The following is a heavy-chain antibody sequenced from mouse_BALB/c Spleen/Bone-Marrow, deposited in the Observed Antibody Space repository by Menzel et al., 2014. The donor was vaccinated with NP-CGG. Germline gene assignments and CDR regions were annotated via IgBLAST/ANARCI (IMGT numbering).Heavy chain of an antibody. CDR3: AKGGITTVWYFDV. V-gene: IGHV2-5*01. J-gene: IGHJ1*01. CDR1: GFSLTGNG. CDR2: IWRGGST. Sequence: VKLMESGPGLVQPSQSLSITCTVSGFSLTGNGVHWVRQSPGKGLEWLGVIWRGGSTDYNAAFMSRLTITKDNSKNXVFFKMNSLQGDDTAMYYCAKGGITTVWYFDVWGAGTTVTVSS. D-gene: IGHD1-1*01.